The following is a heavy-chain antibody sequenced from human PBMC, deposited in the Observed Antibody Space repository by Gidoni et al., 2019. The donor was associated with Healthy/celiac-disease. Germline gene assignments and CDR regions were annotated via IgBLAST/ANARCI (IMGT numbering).Heavy chain of an antibody. CDR1: GFTFSSYA. Sequence: EVQLLESGGGLVQPGGSLRLSCAASGFTFSSYAMSWVRQAPGKGLEWVSAISGSGGSTYYADSVKGRFTISRDNSKNTLYLQMNSLRAEDTAVYYCAKEPTSLEWLLDLPCFDYWGQGTLVTVSS. D-gene: IGHD3-3*01. J-gene: IGHJ4*02. CDR2: ISGSGGST. CDR3: AKEPTSLEWLLDLPCFDY. V-gene: IGHV3-23*01.